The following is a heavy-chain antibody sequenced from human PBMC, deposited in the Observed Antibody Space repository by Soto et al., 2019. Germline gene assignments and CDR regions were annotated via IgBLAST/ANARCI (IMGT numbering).Heavy chain of an antibody. Sequence: GGSLRLSCAASGFPFSSYSMNWVRQAPGKGLEWVSSISSSSSYIYYADSVKGRFTISRDNAKNSLYLQMNSLRAEDTAVYYCARGWHTMFGVVGYYYGMDGWGQGTTVTVSS. CDR3: ARGWHTMFGVVGYYYGMDG. CDR1: GFPFSSYS. CDR2: ISSSSSYI. V-gene: IGHV3-21*01. D-gene: IGHD3-3*01. J-gene: IGHJ6*02.